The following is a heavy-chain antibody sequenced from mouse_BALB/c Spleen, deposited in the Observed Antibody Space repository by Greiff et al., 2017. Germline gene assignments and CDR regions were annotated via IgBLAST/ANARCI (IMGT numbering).Heavy chain of an antibody. J-gene: IGHJ1*01. CDR3: TRDVVYWYFDV. V-gene: IGHV5-6-4*01. CDR1: GFTFSSYT. D-gene: IGHD1-1*02. Sequence: EVKLVESGGGLVKPGGSLKLSCAASGFTFSSYTMSWVRQTPEKRLEWVATISSGGSYTYYPDSVKGRFTISRDNAKNTLYLQMSSLKSEDTAMYYCTRDVVYWYFDVWGAGTTVTVSS. CDR2: ISSGGSYT.